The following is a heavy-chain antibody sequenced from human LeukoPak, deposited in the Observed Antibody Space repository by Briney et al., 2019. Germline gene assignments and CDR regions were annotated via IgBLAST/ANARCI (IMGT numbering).Heavy chain of an antibody. J-gene: IGHJ4*02. CDR1: GYTFTDYY. CDR2: LNPFSGGT. CDR3: ATMTASRSTSLYYFES. V-gene: IGHV1-2*02. Sequence: ASVKVSCTTSGYTFTDYYIHWARQAPGQRLEWMGWLNPFSGGTNFAQRFRGRLTMTRDTSITTAYMDLSRLTSDDTAVYYCATMTASRSTSLYYFESWGQGTLVTVSS. D-gene: IGHD2-15*01.